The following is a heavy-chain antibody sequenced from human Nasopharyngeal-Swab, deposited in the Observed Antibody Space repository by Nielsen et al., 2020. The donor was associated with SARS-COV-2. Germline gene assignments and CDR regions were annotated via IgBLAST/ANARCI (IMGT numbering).Heavy chain of an antibody. Sequence: SCADSGFTFSSYGMHWVRQAPGKGLEWVAVISYDGSNKYYADSVKGRFTISRDNSKNTLYLQMNSLRAEDTAVYYCAKDGPDDSSGLCYWGQGTLVTVSS. CDR2: ISYDGSNK. CDR3: AKDGPDDSSGLCY. V-gene: IGHV3-30*18. J-gene: IGHJ4*02. CDR1: GFTFSSYG. D-gene: IGHD3-22*01.